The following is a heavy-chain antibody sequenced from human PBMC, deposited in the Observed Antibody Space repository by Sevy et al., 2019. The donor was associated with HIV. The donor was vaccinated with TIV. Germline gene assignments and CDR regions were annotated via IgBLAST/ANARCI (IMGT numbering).Heavy chain of an antibody. V-gene: IGHV3-30-3*01. D-gene: IGHD6-13*01. CDR1: GFTFSSYA. CDR3: AREAAAADKYAFDI. Sequence: GGSLRLSCAASGFTFSSYAMHWVRQAPGKGLEWVAVISYDGSNKYYADSVKGRFTISRDNSKNTLYLQMNSLRAEDTAVYYCAREAAAADKYAFDIWGQGTMVTVSS. J-gene: IGHJ3*02. CDR2: ISYDGSNK.